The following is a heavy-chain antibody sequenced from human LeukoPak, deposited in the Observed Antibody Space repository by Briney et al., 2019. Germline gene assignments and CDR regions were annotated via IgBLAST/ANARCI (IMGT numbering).Heavy chain of an antibody. CDR3: ASSAARDDAFDI. Sequence: GGSLRLSCAASGFTFSDYYMSWIRQAPGKGLEWVSYISSSSSYTNYADSVKGRFTISRDNAKNSLYLQMNSLRAEDTAVYYCASSAARDDAFDIWGQGTMVTVSS. J-gene: IGHJ3*02. V-gene: IGHV3-11*06. D-gene: IGHD2-2*01. CDR2: ISSSSSYT. CDR1: GFTFSDYY.